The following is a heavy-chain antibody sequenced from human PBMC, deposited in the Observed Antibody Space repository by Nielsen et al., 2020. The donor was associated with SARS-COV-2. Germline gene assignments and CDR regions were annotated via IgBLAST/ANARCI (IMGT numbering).Heavy chain of an antibody. CDR2: VSGSGLGT. Sequence: GESLKISCAASGFTFSSSALSWVRQAPGKGLEWVSTVSGSGLGTYYADSVRGRFTISRDNSKDTVYLQMNSLRAEDTAVYYCAKGSGSSYNGYLDYWGQGTLVTVSS. CDR3: AKGSGSSYNGYLDY. V-gene: IGHV3-23*01. J-gene: IGHJ4*02. CDR1: GFTFSSSA. D-gene: IGHD3-10*01.